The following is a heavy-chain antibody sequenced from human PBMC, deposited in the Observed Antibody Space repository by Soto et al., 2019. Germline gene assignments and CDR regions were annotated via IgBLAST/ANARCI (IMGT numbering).Heavy chain of an antibody. CDR1: GFTFSSYG. CDR3: AKDAGGVGASHGDY. V-gene: IGHV3-30*18. CDR2: ISYDGSNK. Sequence: QVQLVESGGGVVQPGRSLRLSCAASGFTFSSYGMHWVRQAPGKGLEWVAVISYDGSNKYYADSVKGRFTISRDNSKNTLYLQMNSLRAEDTAVYYGAKDAGGVGASHGDYWGQGTLVTVSS. D-gene: IGHD1-26*01. J-gene: IGHJ4*02.